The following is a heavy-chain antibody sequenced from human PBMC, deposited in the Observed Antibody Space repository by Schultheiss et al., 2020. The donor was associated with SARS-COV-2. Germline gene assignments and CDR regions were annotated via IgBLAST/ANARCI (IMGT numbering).Heavy chain of an antibody. CDR3: ARTVVATTRDWYFDL. V-gene: IGHV4-34*01. Sequence: SETLSLTCAVYGGSFSGYYWSWIRQHPGKGLEWIGYIYYSGSTYYNPSLKSRVTISVDTSKNQFSLKLSSVTAADTAVYYCARTVVATTRDWYFDLWGRGTLVTVSS. D-gene: IGHD5-12*01. CDR2: IYYSGST. J-gene: IGHJ2*01. CDR1: GGSFSGYY.